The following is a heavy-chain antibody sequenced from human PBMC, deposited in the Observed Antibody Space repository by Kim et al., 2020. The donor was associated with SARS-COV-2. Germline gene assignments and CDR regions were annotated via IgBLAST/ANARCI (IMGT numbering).Heavy chain of an antibody. J-gene: IGHJ6*03. CDR2: ISGDGGST. CDR3: AKNPVMYCSSTSCYTYYYMDV. CDR1: GFTFDDYA. V-gene: IGHV3-43*02. D-gene: IGHD2-2*02. Sequence: GGSLRLSCAASGFTFDDYAMHWVRQAPGKGLEWVSLISGDGGSTYYADSVKGRFTISRDNSKNSLYLQMNSLRTEDTALYYCAKNPVMYCSSTSCYTYYYMDVWGQGTTVTVSS.